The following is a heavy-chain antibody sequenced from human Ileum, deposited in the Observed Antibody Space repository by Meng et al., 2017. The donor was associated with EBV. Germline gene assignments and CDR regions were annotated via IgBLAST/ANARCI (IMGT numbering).Heavy chain of an antibody. D-gene: IGHD4-17*01. V-gene: IGHV1-3*01. CDR3: ARGAYRGTVTTPSGN. CDR1: GSALTSYA. Sequence: VQLVQSEAEVKKPGAAVKVSCKASGSALTSYAMHWLLKDPGQRLEWMGWINAGNVNTKYSQKFQGRVTITRDTSASTAYMELSSLRSEDTAVYYCARGAYRGTVTTPSGNWGQGTLVTVSS. J-gene: IGHJ4*02. CDR2: INAGNVNT.